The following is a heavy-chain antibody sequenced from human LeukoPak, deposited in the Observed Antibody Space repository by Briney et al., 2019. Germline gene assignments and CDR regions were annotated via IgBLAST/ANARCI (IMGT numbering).Heavy chain of an antibody. J-gene: IGHJ4*02. CDR1: GGTFSSYA. V-gene: IGHV1-69*04. CDR2: IIPILGIA. Sequence: SVKVSCKASGGTFSSYAISWVRQAPGQGLEWMGRIIPILGIANYAQKFQGRVTITADKSTSTAYMELSSLRSEDTAVYYCASTMVRGVTSQPPDYWGQGTLVTVSS. CDR3: ASTMVRGVTSQPPDY. D-gene: IGHD3-10*01.